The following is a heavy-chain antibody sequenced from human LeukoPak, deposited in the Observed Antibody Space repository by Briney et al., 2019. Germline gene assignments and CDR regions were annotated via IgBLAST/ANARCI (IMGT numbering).Heavy chain of an antibody. CDR2: IYYSGST. Sequence: PSETLSLTCTVSGGSISSYYWSWIRQPPGKGLEWIGCIYYSGSTNYNPSLKSRVTISVDTSKNQFSLKLSSVTAADTAVYYCARGRDIVVVPAAMRGGRWFDPWGQGTLVTVSS. J-gene: IGHJ5*02. V-gene: IGHV4-59*12. CDR1: GGSISSYY. CDR3: ARGRDIVVVPAAMRGGRWFDP. D-gene: IGHD2-2*01.